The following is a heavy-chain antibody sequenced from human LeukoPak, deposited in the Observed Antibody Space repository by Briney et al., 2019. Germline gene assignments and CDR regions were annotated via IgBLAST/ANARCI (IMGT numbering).Heavy chain of an antibody. Sequence: RGSLRLSCAASGFTFSSYAMHWVRQAPGKGLEYVSAISSNGGSTYYANSVKGRFTISRDNSKNTLYLQMGSLRAEDMAVYYCARMMRTYYYDSSGYWGAFDIWGQGTMVTVSS. CDR1: GFTFSSYA. J-gene: IGHJ3*02. CDR3: ARMMRTYYYDSSGYWGAFDI. CDR2: ISSNGGST. D-gene: IGHD3-22*01. V-gene: IGHV3-64*01.